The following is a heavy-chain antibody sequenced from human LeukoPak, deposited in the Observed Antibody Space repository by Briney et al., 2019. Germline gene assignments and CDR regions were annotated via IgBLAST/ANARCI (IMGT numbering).Heavy chain of an antibody. CDR2: IYSGGST. Sequence: QSGGPLRLSCAASGFTVGNNYMKWIRQAPGKGLEWVSLIYSGGSTYYADSVKGRFTISRDSSKNTLYLQMNSLRVEDTAVYYCATNMGFWGQGTLVTVSS. D-gene: IGHD2/OR15-2a*01. V-gene: IGHV3-53*01. J-gene: IGHJ4*02. CDR3: ATNMGF. CDR1: GFTVGNNY.